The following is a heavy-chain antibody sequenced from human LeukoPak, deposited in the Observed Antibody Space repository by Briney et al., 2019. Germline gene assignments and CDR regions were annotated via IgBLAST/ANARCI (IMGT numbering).Heavy chain of an antibody. V-gene: IGHV1-69*13. J-gene: IGHJ6*02. D-gene: IGHD6-13*01. Sequence: SVKVSCKASGGTFSSYAISWVRQAPGQGLEWMGGIIPIFGTANYAQKFQGRVTITADESTSTAYMELSSLRSEDTAVYYCARGQKDNGVSSSWYYFGMDVWGQGTTVTVSS. CDR3: ARGQKDNGVSSSWYYFGMDV. CDR2: IIPIFGTA. CDR1: GGTFSSYA.